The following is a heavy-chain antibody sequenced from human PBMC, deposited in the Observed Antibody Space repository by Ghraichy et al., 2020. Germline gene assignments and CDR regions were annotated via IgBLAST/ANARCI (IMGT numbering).Heavy chain of an antibody. CDR1: GFTFSAYA. D-gene: IGHD3-16*01. J-gene: IGHJ4*02. CDR3: AKFVGGATFDH. CDR2: IRYDGTNK. V-gene: IGHV3-30*02. Sequence: GESLNIYCAASGFTFSAYAMHWVRQAPGKGLEWVAHIRYDGTNKNYGDFVKGRFTISRDNSKNTLYLQMNSLGAEDTAVYYCAKFVGGATFDHWGQGTLVTVSS.